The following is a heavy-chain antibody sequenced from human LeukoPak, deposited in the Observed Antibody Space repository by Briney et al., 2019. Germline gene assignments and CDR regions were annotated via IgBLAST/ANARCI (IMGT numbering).Heavy chain of an antibody. CDR3: ARGARFPYYFDY. CDR2: IYYSGGT. Sequence: SETLSLTCTVSGYSISTTGYYWGWIRQPPGKGLEWIASIYYSGGTYYNPSLKSRVTISLDTSKNQFSLRLSSVTAADTAVYYCARGARFPYYFDYWGQGTLVTVSS. D-gene: IGHD3-10*01. V-gene: IGHV4-39*07. CDR1: GYSISTTGYY. J-gene: IGHJ4*02.